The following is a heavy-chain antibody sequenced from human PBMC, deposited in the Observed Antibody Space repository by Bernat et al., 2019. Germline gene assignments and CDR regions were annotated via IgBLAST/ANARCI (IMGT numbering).Heavy chain of an antibody. CDR1: GGASSRDE. J-gene: IGHJ3*02. CDR3: ARVRYYDSYAFDI. V-gene: IGHV4-59*01. D-gene: IGHD3-22*01. CDR2: TEDSGST. Sequence: GKRKEEGEGRGKEEEKRDLTCTGEGGASSRDEGSGIRQPPGKGREGRGETEDSGSTNYNPSLKSRVTISVDTSKNQFSLKLSSVTAADTAVYYCARVRYYDSYAFDIWGQGTMVTVSS.